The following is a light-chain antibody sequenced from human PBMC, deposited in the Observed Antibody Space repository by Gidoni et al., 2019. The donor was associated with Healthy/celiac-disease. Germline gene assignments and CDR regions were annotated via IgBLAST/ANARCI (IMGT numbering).Light chain of an antibody. Sequence: EIVMTQSPATLSVSPGERATLSCRASQCGSSHLAWYQQTPGQAPRLLIYGASTRATGIPARVSGSGSGTEFTLTIRSLQSEDFAVYYCQQYNNWPPYTVGQGTKLEIK. CDR2: GAS. CDR3: QQYNNWPPYT. V-gene: IGKV3-15*01. J-gene: IGKJ2*01. CDR1: QCGSSH.